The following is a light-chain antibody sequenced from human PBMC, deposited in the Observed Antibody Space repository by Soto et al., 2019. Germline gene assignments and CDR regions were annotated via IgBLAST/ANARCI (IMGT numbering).Light chain of an antibody. V-gene: IGLV2-14*01. CDR3: SSYTSSSTLPVV. CDR1: SSDVGGYNY. J-gene: IGLJ2*01. Sequence: QSALTQPASVSGSPGQSITISCTGTSSDVGGYNYVSWYQQHPGKAPKLMIYDVSNRPSGVSNRFSGSKSGNTASLTISGLQDEDEADYYCSSYTSSSTLPVVFGGGTKLTVI. CDR2: DVS.